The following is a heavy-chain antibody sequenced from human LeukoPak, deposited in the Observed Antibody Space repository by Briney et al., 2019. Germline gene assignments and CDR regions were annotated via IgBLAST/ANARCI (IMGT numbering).Heavy chain of an antibody. CDR2: IYHSGST. J-gene: IGHJ5*02. D-gene: IGHD3-3*01. CDR1: GYSFSSGYY. CDR3: ARGQMGYDFWSGYYYNWFDP. Sequence: PSETLSLTCTVSGYSFSSGYYWGWIRPPPGKGLEWIGSIYHSGSTYYNPSLKSRVTISVDTSKNQFSLKLSSVTAADTAVYYCARGQMGYDFWSGYYYNWFDPWGQGTLVTVSS. V-gene: IGHV4-38-2*02.